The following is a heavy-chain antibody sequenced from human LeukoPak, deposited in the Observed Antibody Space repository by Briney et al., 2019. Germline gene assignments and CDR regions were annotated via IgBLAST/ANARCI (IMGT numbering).Heavy chain of an antibody. CDR1: GFTFSSYA. D-gene: IGHD5-18*01. V-gene: IGHV3-30*04. CDR2: ISYDGSNK. Sequence: GGSLRLSCAASGFTFSSYAMHWVRQAPGKGLEWVAVISYDGSNKYYADSVKGRFTISRDNSKNTLYLQMNSQRAEDTAVYYCARGYSYGAFDIWGQGTMVTVSS. J-gene: IGHJ3*02. CDR3: ARGYSYGAFDI.